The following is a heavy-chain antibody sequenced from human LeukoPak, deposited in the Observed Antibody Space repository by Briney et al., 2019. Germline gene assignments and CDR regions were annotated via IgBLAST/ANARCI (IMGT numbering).Heavy chain of an antibody. V-gene: IGHV1-2*02. D-gene: IGHD3-10*01. CDR3: ARDLPTKLLWFGELLSPGWFDP. CDR1: GGTFSTYA. Sequence: GASVKVSCKASGGTFSTYAISWVRQAPGQGLEWMGWINPNSGGTNYAQKFQGRVTMTRDTSISTAYMELSRLRSDDTAVYYCARDLPTKLLWFGELLSPGWFDPWGQGTLVTVSS. CDR2: INPNSGGT. J-gene: IGHJ5*02.